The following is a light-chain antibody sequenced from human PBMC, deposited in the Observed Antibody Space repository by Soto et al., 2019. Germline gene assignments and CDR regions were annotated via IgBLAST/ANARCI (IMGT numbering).Light chain of an antibody. J-gene: IGKJ4*01. CDR3: QQYNNWPRAT. Sequence: EIVMTQSPATLSVSPGGRRTLSCRAIQSVSSELAWYQQTPCQAPRLLVYGTSTRASGIPARFSGSGSGTEFNLTISSLQSEDFGVYYCQQYNNWPRATFGGGTKVDIK. V-gene: IGKV3-15*01. CDR2: GTS. CDR1: QSVSSE.